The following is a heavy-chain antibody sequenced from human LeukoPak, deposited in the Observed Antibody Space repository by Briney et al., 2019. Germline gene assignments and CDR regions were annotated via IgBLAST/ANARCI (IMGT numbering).Heavy chain of an antibody. J-gene: IGHJ4*02. V-gene: IGHV3-7*04. CDR1: GFPFSSYW. Sequence: GGSLRLSCVASGFPFSSYWMTGVRQAPGKGREWVANIKQDGSKKSYVDSVKGRFTSSRDNAKNSLYLQMYSLRAEGTAIYYCTRVGYIDEGIDYWGQGTLVTVSS. D-gene: IGHD5-24*01. CDR3: TRVGYIDEGIDY. CDR2: IKQDGSKK.